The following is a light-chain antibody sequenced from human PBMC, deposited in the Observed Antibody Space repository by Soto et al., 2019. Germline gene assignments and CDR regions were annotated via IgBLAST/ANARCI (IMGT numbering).Light chain of an antibody. V-gene: IGKV3-11*01. CDR3: QQRGNWPLT. J-gene: IGKJ1*01. CDR1: QSISSY. CDR2: DAS. Sequence: PGERATLSCRASQSISSYLAWYQHKPGQAPRLLLYDASNRGTGIPARFSGSGSGTDFTLTISSLEPEDFAVYYCQQRGNWPLTFGQGTKVEIK.